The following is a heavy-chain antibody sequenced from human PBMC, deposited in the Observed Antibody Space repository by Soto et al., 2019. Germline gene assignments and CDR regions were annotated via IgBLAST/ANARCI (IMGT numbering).Heavy chain of an antibody. Sequence: ASVKVSCKASGYTFTSYDINWVRQATGQGLEWMGWMNPNSGNTGYAQKFQGRVTMTRNTSISTAYMELSSLRSEDTAVYYCARGKLPGYDILTGYYYYYMDVWGKGTTVTVSS. CDR3: ARGKLPGYDILTGYYYYYMDV. V-gene: IGHV1-8*01. CDR1: GYTFTSYD. D-gene: IGHD3-9*01. J-gene: IGHJ6*03. CDR2: MNPNSGNT.